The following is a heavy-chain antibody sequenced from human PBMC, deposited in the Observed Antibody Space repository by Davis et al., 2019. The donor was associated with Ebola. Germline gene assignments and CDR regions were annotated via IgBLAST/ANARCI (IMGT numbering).Heavy chain of an antibody. D-gene: IGHD3-10*01. V-gene: IGHV1-46*01. CDR1: GYTFTSYY. CDR3: ARVNYYGSGSYHYGMDV. Sequence: ASVKVSCKASGYTFTSYYMHWVRQAPGQGLEWMGIINPSGGSTSYAQKFQGRVTMTRDTSTSTVYMELSSLRSEDTAVYYCARVNYYGSGSYHYGMDVWGQGTTVTVSS. CDR2: INPSGGST. J-gene: IGHJ6*02.